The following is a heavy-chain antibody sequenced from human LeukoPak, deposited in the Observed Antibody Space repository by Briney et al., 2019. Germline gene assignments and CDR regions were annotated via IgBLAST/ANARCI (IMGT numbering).Heavy chain of an antibody. J-gene: IGHJ6*02. CDR1: GFTFSSYA. D-gene: IGHD3-22*01. V-gene: IGHV3-33*08. Sequence: GGSLRLSCAASGFTFSSYAMTWVRQAPGKGLEWVAVIWYDGSNKYYADSVKGRFTISRDNSKNTLYLQMNSLRAEDTAVYYCARGAHSSGYYYYYYGMDVWGQGTTVTVSS. CDR3: ARGAHSSGYYYYYYGMDV. CDR2: IWYDGSNK.